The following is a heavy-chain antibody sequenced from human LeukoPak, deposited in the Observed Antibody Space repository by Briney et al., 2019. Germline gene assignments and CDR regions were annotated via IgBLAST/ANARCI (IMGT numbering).Heavy chain of an antibody. Sequence: PGGSLRLSCAASGFTVSSNYMSWVRQAPGKGLEWVSVIYSVGSTFYADSVKGRFTISRDNSKNTLSLQMNNLRAEDTAVYYCARRPGFDYWGQGTLVTVSS. CDR1: GFTVSSNY. V-gene: IGHV3-66*01. CDR3: ARRPGFDY. J-gene: IGHJ4*02. CDR2: IYSVGST.